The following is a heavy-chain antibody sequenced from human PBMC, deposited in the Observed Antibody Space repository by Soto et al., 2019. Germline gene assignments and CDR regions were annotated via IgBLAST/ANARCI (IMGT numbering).Heavy chain of an antibody. CDR3: ARVDCVGGTCYSLAGSFYYYMDV. V-gene: IGHV3-74*02. J-gene: IGHJ6*03. Sequence: EVQLVESGGGLVQPGGSLRLSCAASGFTFSNYWMYWVRQAPGKGLEWVSRINSDGSVSSYADSVKGRLTISRDNVKNTQYVQMDSLRAEDTAVYYCARVDCVGGTCYSLAGSFYYYMDVWGKGTTVTVFS. D-gene: IGHD2-15*01. CDR2: INSDGSVS. CDR1: GFTFSNYW.